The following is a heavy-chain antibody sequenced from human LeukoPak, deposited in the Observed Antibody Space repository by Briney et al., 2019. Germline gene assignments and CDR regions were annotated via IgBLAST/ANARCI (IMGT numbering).Heavy chain of an antibody. J-gene: IGHJ6*03. CDR2: INPNSGGT. V-gene: IGHV1-2*02. CDR3: ARGWNYGRVRYYYYMDV. CDR1: GYTFTGYY. D-gene: IGHD1-7*01. Sequence: ASVKVSCKASGYTFTGYYMHWVRKAPGQGLEWMGWINPNSGGTNYAQKFQGRVTMTRDTSISTAYMELSRLRSDDTAVYYCARGWNYGRVRYYYYMDVWGKGTTITVSS.